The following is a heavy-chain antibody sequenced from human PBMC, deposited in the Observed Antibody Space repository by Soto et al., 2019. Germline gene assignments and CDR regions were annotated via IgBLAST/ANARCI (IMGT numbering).Heavy chain of an antibody. J-gene: IGHJ5*02. D-gene: IGHD1-26*01. CDR2: IYYTGST. V-gene: IGHV4-61*08. Sequence: SETLSLTCTVSGASVSSGDYYWSWIRQPPGKGLEWIGYIYYTGSTNYNPSLKSRVTISVDTSKNQFSLRLYSVTAADTAVYYCARDHRYSGTYARFDPWGQGTLVTVSS. CDR3: ARDHRYSGTYARFDP. CDR1: GASVSSGDYY.